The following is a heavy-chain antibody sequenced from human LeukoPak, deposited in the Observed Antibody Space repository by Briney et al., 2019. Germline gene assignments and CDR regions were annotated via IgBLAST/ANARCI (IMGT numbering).Heavy chain of an antibody. D-gene: IGHD2-21*01. CDR2: INHSGST. CDR3: ARADDIVVKSGPDRYYYYYMDV. CDR1: GDSINSSNW. Sequence: SETLSLTCAVSGDSINSSNWWNWVRQPPGQGLEWIAEINHSGSTSYKPSLKSRVTISLDTSKNQFSLKLSSVTAADTAVYYCARADDIVVKSGPDRYYYYYMDVWGKGTTVTISS. J-gene: IGHJ6*03. V-gene: IGHV4-4*02.